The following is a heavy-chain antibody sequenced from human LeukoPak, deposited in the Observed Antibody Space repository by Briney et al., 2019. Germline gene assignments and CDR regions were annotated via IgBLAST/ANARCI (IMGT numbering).Heavy chain of an antibody. D-gene: IGHD3-22*01. J-gene: IGHJ3*02. V-gene: IGHV1-69*04. CDR3: ARERGFEPGDAFDI. Sequence: GASVKVSCKASGGTFRSYAISWVRQAPGQGLEWMGRIIPILGIANYAQKFQGRVTITADKSTSTAYMGLSSLRSEDTAVYYCARERGFEPGDAFDIWGQGTTVTVSS. CDR2: IIPILGIA. CDR1: GGTFRSYA.